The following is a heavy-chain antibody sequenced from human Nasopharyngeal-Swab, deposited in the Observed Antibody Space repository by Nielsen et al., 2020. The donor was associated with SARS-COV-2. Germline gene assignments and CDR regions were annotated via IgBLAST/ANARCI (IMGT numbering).Heavy chain of an antibody. Sequence: ASVKVSCKASGYTFTSYAMHWVRQAPGQRLEWMGWINAGNGNTKYSQKFQGRVTITADESTSTAYMELSSLRSEDTAVYYCARDLGYSSSWYTSYKSYGMDVWGQGTTVTVSS. CDR3: ARDLGYSSSWYTSYKSYGMDV. V-gene: IGHV1-3*01. D-gene: IGHD6-13*01. J-gene: IGHJ6*02. CDR2: INAGNGNT. CDR1: GYTFTSYA.